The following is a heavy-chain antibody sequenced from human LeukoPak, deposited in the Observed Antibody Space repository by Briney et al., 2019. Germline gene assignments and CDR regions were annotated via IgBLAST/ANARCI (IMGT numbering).Heavy chain of an antibody. CDR1: GFTFDDYA. CDR3: AKDIAGYSYGFAPIEY. V-gene: IGHV3-9*01. Sequence: GGSLRLSCAASGFTFDDYAMHWVRQAPGKGLEWVSGISWNGGTIGYADSVSGRFTRSRDNANNSVYLQMNSLRGEDTALYYCAKDIAGYSYGFAPIEYRGQGTLVTVSS. CDR2: ISWNGGTI. J-gene: IGHJ4*02. D-gene: IGHD5-18*01.